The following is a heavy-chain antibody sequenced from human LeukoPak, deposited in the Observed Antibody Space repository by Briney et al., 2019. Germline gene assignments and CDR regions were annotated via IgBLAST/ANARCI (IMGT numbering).Heavy chain of an antibody. CDR1: GYTFTSSG. V-gene: IGHV1-18*04. J-gene: IGHJ4*02. CDR2: ISAYNGNT. Sequence: ASLKVSSKAPGYTFTSSGISWVRQAPGQGLEWMGWISAYNGNTNYAQKLQGRVTMTTDTSTSTAYMELRSLRSDDTAVYYCARDCSGGSCYWDYWGQGTLVTVSS. CDR3: ARDCSGGSCYWDY. D-gene: IGHD2-15*01.